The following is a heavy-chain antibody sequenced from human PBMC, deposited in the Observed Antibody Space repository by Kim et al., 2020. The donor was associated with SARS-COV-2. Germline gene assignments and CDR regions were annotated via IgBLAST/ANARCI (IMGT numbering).Heavy chain of an antibody. J-gene: IGHJ6*02. CDR1: GFTFSSYA. D-gene: IGHD1-1*01. CDR2: ISGSGGST. V-gene: IGHV3-23*01. Sequence: GGSLRLSCAASGFTFSSYAMSWVRQAPGKGLEWVSAISGSGGSTYYADSVKGRFTISRDNSKNTLYLQMNSLRAEDTAVYYCAKVFSNWAYYYYGMDVWGQGTTVTVSS. CDR3: AKVFSNWAYYYYGMDV.